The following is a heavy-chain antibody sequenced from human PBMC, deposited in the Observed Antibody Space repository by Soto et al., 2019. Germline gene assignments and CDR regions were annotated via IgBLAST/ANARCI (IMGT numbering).Heavy chain of an antibody. J-gene: IGHJ4*02. CDR1: GFTFSSYG. Sequence: QVQLVESGGGVVQPGRSLRLSCAASGFTFSSYGMHWVRQAPGKGLEWVAVISYDGSNKYYADSVKGRFTISRDNSKNTLYLKMNSLRAEDTAVYYCAKVLYYYDSSGYLSWYYFDDWGQGTLVTVSS. CDR3: AKVLYYYDSSGYLSWYYFDD. D-gene: IGHD3-22*01. V-gene: IGHV3-30*18. CDR2: ISYDGSNK.